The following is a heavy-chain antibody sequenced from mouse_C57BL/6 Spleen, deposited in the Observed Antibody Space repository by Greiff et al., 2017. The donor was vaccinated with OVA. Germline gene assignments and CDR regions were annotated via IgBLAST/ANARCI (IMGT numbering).Heavy chain of an antibody. Sequence: DVKLVESGGDLVKPGGSLKLSCAASGFTFSSYGMSWVRQTPDKRLEWVATISSGGSYTYYPDSVKGRFTISRDNAKNTLYLQMSSLKSEDTAMYYCARHERGGSSHFDYWGQGTTLTVSS. D-gene: IGHD1-1*01. J-gene: IGHJ2*01. CDR3: ARHERGGSSHFDY. CDR1: GFTFSSYG. CDR2: ISSGGSYT. V-gene: IGHV5-6*02.